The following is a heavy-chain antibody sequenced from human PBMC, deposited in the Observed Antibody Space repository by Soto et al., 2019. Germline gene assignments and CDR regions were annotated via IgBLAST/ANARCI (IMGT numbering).Heavy chain of an antibody. Sequence: PSETLSLTCTVLGGSVGNGNYYWSWIRQPPGKGLEWIGYIYYSGSTNYNPSLKSRVSISLDTSKNQFSLSLTSVTAADTAVYYCARMPGDTHMLNWFDPWGQGTLVTVSS. CDR2: IYYSGST. J-gene: IGHJ5*02. CDR3: ARMPGDTHMLNWFDP. V-gene: IGHV4-61*01. CDR1: GGSVGNGNYY. D-gene: IGHD3-16*01.